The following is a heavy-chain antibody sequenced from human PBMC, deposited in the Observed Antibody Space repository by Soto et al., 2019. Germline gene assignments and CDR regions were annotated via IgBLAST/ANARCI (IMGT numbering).Heavy chain of an antibody. J-gene: IGHJ4*02. D-gene: IGHD3-22*01. Sequence: SETLSLTCTVSGGSISSSSYYWGWIRQPPGKGLEWIGSIYYSGSTYYNPSLKSRVTISVDTSKNQFSLKLSSVTAADTAVYYCARLPDYYDSSGYLDYWGQGTLVTVSS. CDR3: ARLPDYYDSSGYLDY. CDR2: IYYSGST. V-gene: IGHV4-39*01. CDR1: GGSISSSSYY.